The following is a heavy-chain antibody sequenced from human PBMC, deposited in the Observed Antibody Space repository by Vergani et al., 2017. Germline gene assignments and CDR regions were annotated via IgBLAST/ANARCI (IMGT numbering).Heavy chain of an antibody. CDR1: GDSISSGSYY. D-gene: IGHD2-2*01. CDR3: ARQARFVVVPAAMTTKQGYYYYYMDV. Sequence: QVQLQESGPGLVKPSQTLSLTCTVSGDSISSGSYYWSWIRQPAGKGLEWIGRIYTSGSTNYNPSLKSRVTISVDTSKNQFSLKLSSVTAADTAVYYCARQARFVVVPAAMTTKQGYYYYYMDVWGKGTTVTVSS. J-gene: IGHJ6*03. CDR2: IYTSGST. V-gene: IGHV4-61*02.